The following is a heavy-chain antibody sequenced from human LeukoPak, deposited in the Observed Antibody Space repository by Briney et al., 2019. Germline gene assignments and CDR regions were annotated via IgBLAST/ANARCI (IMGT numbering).Heavy chain of an antibody. J-gene: IGHJ6*03. Sequence: GGSLRLSCAASGFAFSNYEMNWVRQAPGKGLEWISHISNFGDIIHYADSVEGRFTISRDNAKNSLYLQMDSLRAEDTAVYYCAKDATAVVGTVYMDVWGKGTTVTISS. CDR3: AKDATAVVGTVYMDV. V-gene: IGHV3-48*03. CDR1: GFAFSNYE. CDR2: ISNFGDII. D-gene: IGHD6-13*01.